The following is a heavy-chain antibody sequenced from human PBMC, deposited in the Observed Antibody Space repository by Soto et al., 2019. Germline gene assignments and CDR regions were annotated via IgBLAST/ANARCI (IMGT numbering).Heavy chain of an antibody. V-gene: IGHV3-48*03. CDR1: GFXXXXYE. CDR3: ARDRAAGGY. Sequence: EVQLVESGGGLVQPGGXLRLSCAASGFXXXXYEMNWVRQAPGKGLEWVAYISSGGNIIHYADSVRGRFTVSRDNARNSLFLQMNILRVEDTALYYCARDRAAGGYWGQGTLVTVSS. CDR2: ISSGGNII. J-gene: IGHJ4*02. D-gene: IGHD6-13*01.